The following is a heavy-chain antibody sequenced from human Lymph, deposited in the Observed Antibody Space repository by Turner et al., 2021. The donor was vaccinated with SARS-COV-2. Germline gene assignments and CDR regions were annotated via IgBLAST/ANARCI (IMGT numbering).Heavy chain of an antibody. J-gene: IGHJ6*02. Sequence: QVHLVESGGGVVQPGRPMNLSCVASGFTSSTYAMHGVRQAPGKGLEWVAGISYDGSNKYYADSVKCRFTISRDTSKNTLYLQMNSLRAEDTAVYYCARGSAGGDVWGQGTTVTVSS. CDR1: GFTSSTYA. CDR3: ARGSAGGDV. CDR2: ISYDGSNK. D-gene: IGHD6-13*01. V-gene: IGHV3-30-3*01.